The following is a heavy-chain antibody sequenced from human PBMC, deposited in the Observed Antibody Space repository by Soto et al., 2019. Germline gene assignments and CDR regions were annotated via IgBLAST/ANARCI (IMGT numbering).Heavy chain of an antibody. V-gene: IGHV1-3*01. CDR2: INPDNGHT. J-gene: IGHJ4*02. Sequence: QVPLVQSGAEVKKPGASVKVSCKASGYTFTSFAIHWVRQAPGQRPEWMGWINPDNGHTRYSQKFQGRVTITRDTSASAAYMELSSLRSDDTAVYYCATDPHYYDTTGYCLDNWGQGTLVTVSS. CDR3: ATDPHYYDTTGYCLDN. D-gene: IGHD3-22*01. CDR1: GYTFTSFA.